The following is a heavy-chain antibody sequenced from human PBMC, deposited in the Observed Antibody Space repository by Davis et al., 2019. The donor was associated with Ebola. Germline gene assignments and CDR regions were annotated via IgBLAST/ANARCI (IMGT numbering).Heavy chain of an antibody. CDR2: INPNSGGT. CDR1: GYTFTGYY. Sequence: ASVKVSCKASGYTFTGYYMHWVRQAPGQGLEWMGRINPNSGGTNYAQKFQGRVTMTRDTSISTAYMELSRLRSDDTAVYYCARETVTFNWFDPWGQGTLVTVSS. D-gene: IGHD4-11*01. V-gene: IGHV1-2*06. CDR3: ARETVTFNWFDP. J-gene: IGHJ5*02.